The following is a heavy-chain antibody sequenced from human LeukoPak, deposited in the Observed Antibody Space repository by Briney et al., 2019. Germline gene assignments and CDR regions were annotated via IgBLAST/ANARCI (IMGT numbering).Heavy chain of an antibody. CDR2: INHSGST. CDR3: ARGRGVRGSLDY. V-gene: IGHV4-34*01. Sequence: SETLSLTCSVYGGSFSGYYWSWIRQPPGKGLEWIGEINHSGSTNYNPSLKSRVTISVDTSKNQFSLKLSSVTAADTAVYYCARGRGVRGSLDYWGQGTLVTVSS. D-gene: IGHD3-10*01. J-gene: IGHJ4*02. CDR1: GGSFSGYY.